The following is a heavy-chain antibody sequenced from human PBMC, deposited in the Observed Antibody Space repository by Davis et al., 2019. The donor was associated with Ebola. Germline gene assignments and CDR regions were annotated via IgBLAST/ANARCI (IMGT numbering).Heavy chain of an antibody. V-gene: IGHV4-59*01. CDR3: ARGGTVTPRWFDP. CDR2: IYYSGST. CDR1: GGSISSYY. J-gene: IGHJ5*02. D-gene: IGHD4-17*01. Sequence: PGGSLRLSCTVSGGSISSYYWSWIRQPPGKGLEWIGYIYYSGSTNYNPSLKSRVTISVDTSKNQFSLKLSSVTAADTAVYYCARGGTVTPRWFDPWGQGTLVTVSS.